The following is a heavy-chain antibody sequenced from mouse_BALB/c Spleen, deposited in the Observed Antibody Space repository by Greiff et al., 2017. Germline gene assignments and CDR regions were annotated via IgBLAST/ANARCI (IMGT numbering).Heavy chain of an antibody. J-gene: IGHJ4*01. V-gene: IGHV1-67*01. CDR2: ISTYYGNT. CDR1: SYTFTDYA. CDR3: ARYGGYGSRDYAMDY. D-gene: IGHD1-1*01. Sequence: VQLQQSGPELVRPGVSVKISCKGSSYTFTDYAMHWVKQSHAKSLEWIGVISTYYGNTNYNQKFKGKATMTVDKSSSTAYMELARLTSEDSAVYYCARYGGYGSRDYAMDYWGQGTSVTVSS.